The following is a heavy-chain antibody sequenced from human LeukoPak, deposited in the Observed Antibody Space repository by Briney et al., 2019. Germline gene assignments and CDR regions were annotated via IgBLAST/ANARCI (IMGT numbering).Heavy chain of an antibody. V-gene: IGHV3-23*01. J-gene: IGHJ4*02. CDR3: AKAYDTSLYYLAY. D-gene: IGHD3-22*01. CDR2: ISVSGSKA. Sequence: GGSLRLSCAASGFTFSSYAMSWVRQAPGKGLEWVSTISVSGSKAYYADSVKGRFTISRDKSKNTLHLQMDSLRADDTAVYYCAKAYDTSLYYLAYGGRGTWSPSPQ. CDR1: GFTFSSYA.